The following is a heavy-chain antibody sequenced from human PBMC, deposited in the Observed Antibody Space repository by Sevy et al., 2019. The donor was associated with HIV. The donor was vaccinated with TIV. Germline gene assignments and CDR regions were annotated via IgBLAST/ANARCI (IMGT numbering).Heavy chain of an antibody. V-gene: IGHV3-23*01. CDR1: GFTFSSYS. J-gene: IGHJ4*02. CDR2: ISGSGGST. Sequence: GGSLRLSCAASGFTFSSYSMGWVRQAPGKGLEWVSAISGSGGSTYYTDSVKGRLTMSRDNSKNTLYLQMNSLRAEGTAVSYCAKGSGIAAARQSLYFDYWGQGTLVTVSS. D-gene: IGHD6-13*01. CDR3: AKGSGIAAARQSLYFDY.